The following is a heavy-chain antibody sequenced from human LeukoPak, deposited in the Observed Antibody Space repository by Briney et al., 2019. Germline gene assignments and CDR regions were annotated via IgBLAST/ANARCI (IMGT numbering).Heavy chain of an antibody. CDR3: ARGGGDWNDAYQNAFDI. Sequence: PSETLSLTCAVYGGSFSGSYWSWIRQSPGKGLEWIGEIIHNGSTTYKPSLKSRVTISIDTSKNQFSLKLSSATAADTAVYYCARGGGDWNDAYQNAFDIWDQGTMGTVSS. CDR2: IIHNGST. J-gene: IGHJ3*02. V-gene: IGHV4-34*01. CDR1: GGSFSGSY. D-gene: IGHD1-1*01.